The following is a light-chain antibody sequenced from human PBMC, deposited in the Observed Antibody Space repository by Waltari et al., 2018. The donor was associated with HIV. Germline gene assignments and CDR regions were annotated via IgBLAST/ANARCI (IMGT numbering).Light chain of an antibody. J-gene: IGKJ3*01. Sequence: DIQMTQSPSSLSASVGDRVPITCRASQTISSYLNWYQQKPGKAPKLLIYAASSLQSGVPSRFSGSGSGTDFTLTISSLQPEDFATYYCQQSYSTPVTFGPGTKVDIK. V-gene: IGKV1-39*01. CDR1: QTISSY. CDR2: AAS. CDR3: QQSYSTPVT.